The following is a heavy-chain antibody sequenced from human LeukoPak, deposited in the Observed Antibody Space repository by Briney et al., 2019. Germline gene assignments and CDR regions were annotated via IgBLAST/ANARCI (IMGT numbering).Heavy chain of an antibody. Sequence: SQTLSLTCTVSGGSISSGDYYWSWIRQPPGKGLEWIGYIYYSGSTYYNPSLKSRVTISVDTSKNQFSLKLSSVTAADTAVYYCAREGYDILTGYYLEYWGQGTLVTVSS. V-gene: IGHV4-30-4*01. J-gene: IGHJ4*02. CDR2: IYYSGST. CDR3: AREGYDILTGYYLEY. CDR1: GGSISSGDYY. D-gene: IGHD3-9*01.